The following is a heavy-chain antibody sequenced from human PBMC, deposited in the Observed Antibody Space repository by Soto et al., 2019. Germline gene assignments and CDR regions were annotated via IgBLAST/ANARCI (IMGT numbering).Heavy chain of an antibody. Sequence: EVQLLESGGGLVQPGGSLRLSCAASGFTFSSYAMSWVRQAPGKGLEWVSAISGSGGSTYYADSVKGRFTISRDNSKNTLYLQMNSLRAEDTAVYYCAKNANLRVPYYYYYMDVWGKGTTVTVSS. J-gene: IGHJ6*03. V-gene: IGHV3-23*01. CDR3: AKNANLRVPYYYYYMDV. CDR1: GFTFSSYA. CDR2: ISGSGGST. D-gene: IGHD4-17*01.